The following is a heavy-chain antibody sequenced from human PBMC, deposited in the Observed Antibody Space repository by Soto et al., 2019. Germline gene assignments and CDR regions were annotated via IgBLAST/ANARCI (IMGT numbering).Heavy chain of an antibody. CDR3: ARLLTAALFSYDL. D-gene: IGHD7-27*01. J-gene: IGHJ5*02. V-gene: IGHV2-5*01. Sequence: QITLKESGRTLVKPTQTLTLTCTLSGFSHSTSGVAVGWIRQPPGKALEWLGHIYWHGDKYFSTSLKSRLSLTKDTSKNHMVLTVTNVDPVDTGTYYCARLLTAALFSYDLWGQGTLVTVSS. CDR1: GFSHSTSGVA. CDR2: IYWHGDK.